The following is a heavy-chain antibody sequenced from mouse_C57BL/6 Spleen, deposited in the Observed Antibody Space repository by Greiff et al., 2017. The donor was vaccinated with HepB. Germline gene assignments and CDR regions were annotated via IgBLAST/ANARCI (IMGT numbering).Heavy chain of an antibody. D-gene: IGHD3-2*02. CDR1: GYAFSSSW. CDR2: IYPGDGDT. Sequence: VKLVESGPELVKPGASVKISCKASGYAFSSSWMNWVKQRPGKGLEWIGRIYPGDGDTNYNEKFKGKATLTADKSSSTAYMQLSSLTSEDSAVYFCAREGQATLAYWGQGTLVTVSA. J-gene: IGHJ3*01. V-gene: IGHV1-82*01. CDR3: AREGQATLAY.